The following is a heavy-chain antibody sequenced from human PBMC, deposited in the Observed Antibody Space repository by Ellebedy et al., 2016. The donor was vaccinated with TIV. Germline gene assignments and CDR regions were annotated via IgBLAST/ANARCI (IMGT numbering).Heavy chain of an antibody. J-gene: IGHJ4*02. D-gene: IGHD3-3*01. CDR2: IYDSGST. CDR3: ARLTSGYYANFDY. V-gene: IGHV4-39*07. Sequence: SETLSLTXTVSGGSISSSTYYWGWIRQPPGKGLEWIGSIYDSGSTYYNPSLKSRVTISVDTSKNQFSLKLSSVTAADTAVYYCARLTSGYYANFDYWGQGTLVTVSS. CDR1: GGSISSSTYY.